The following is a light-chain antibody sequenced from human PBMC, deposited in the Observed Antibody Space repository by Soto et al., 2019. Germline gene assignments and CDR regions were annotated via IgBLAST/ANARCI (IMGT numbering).Light chain of an antibody. Sequence: DIVLTQSPATLSLSPGERATLSCRASQSVSSYLAWYQQKPGQAPRLLIYDASNRATGIPARFSGSGSGTDFTLTIRSLEAEDFAVYYCQQRSNWPPITFGPGTKVDIK. CDR2: DAS. CDR1: QSVSSY. J-gene: IGKJ3*01. CDR3: QQRSNWPPIT. V-gene: IGKV3-11*01.